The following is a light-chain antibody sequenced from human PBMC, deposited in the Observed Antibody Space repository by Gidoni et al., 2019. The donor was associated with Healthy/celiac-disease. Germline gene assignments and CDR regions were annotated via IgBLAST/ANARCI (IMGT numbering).Light chain of an antibody. CDR1: QSVSSSY. CDR2: GAS. CDR3: QQYGSSPPVT. J-gene: IGKJ4*01. V-gene: IGKV3-20*01. Sequence: SALTQSPGTLSLSPGERATLSCRASQSVSSSYLAWYQQKPGQAPRLLIYGASSRATGIPDRFSGSGSGTDFTLTISRLEPEDFAVYYCQQYGSSPPVTFGGGTKVEIK.